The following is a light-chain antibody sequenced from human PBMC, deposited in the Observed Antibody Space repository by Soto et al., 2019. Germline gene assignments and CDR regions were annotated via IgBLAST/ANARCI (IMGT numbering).Light chain of an antibody. V-gene: IGLV2-23*01. J-gene: IGLJ1*01. Sequence: QSVLTQPASVSGSPGQSITISCTGTSSDVGSYNLVSWYQQHPGKAPKLMIYEGSKRPSGVSNRFSASKAGNTASLTISGLQAEDEAEYHCCSHAGGDTYVFGTGTKVTVL. CDR2: EGS. CDR3: CSHAGGDTYV. CDR1: SSDVGSYNL.